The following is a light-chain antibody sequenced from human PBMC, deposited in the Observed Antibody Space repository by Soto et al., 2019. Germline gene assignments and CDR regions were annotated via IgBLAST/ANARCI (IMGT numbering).Light chain of an antibody. J-gene: IGKJ3*01. CDR2: AAS. Sequence: IQVTQSPSPLSASVGDRVTITCRSSQSISSYVNWYQQKPGIAPRLLIFAASNLQTGVPSRFSGSGSGTDFTLTISSLQPEDFGTYFCQHTYSTPFTFGPGTKVDIK. CDR3: QHTYSTPFT. V-gene: IGKV1-39*01. CDR1: QSISSY.